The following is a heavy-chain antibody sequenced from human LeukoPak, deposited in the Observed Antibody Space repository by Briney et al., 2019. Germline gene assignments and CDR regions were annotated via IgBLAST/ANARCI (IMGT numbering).Heavy chain of an antibody. CDR1: GGSISSGGYY. Sequence: SQTLSLTCTVSGGSISSGGYYWSWIRQHPGKGLEWIGYIYYSGSTYYNPSLKSRVTISVDTSKNQFSLKLSPVTAADTAVYYRARGRRPIMITFGGATFDYWGQGTLVTVSS. D-gene: IGHD3-16*01. CDR3: ARGRRPIMITFGGATFDY. CDR2: IYYSGST. J-gene: IGHJ4*02. V-gene: IGHV4-31*03.